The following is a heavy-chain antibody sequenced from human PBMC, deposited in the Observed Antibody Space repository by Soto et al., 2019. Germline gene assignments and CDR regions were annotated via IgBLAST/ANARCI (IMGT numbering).Heavy chain of an antibody. CDR1: GYTLTELS. V-gene: IGHV1-24*01. Sequence: GXSVKVSCEVSGYTLTELSMHWVRQAPGKGLEWMGGFDPEDGETIYAQKFQGRVTMTEDTSTDTAYMELSSLRSEDTAVYYCATDLYYDTPVSDYWGQGTLVTVS. D-gene: IGHD3-22*01. J-gene: IGHJ4*02. CDR3: ATDLYYDTPVSDY. CDR2: FDPEDGET.